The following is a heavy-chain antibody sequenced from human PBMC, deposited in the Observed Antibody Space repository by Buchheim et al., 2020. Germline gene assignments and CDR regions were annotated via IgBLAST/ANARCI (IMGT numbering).Heavy chain of an antibody. CDR3: GRAFGGGGSYHAMYMDV. V-gene: IGHV3-48*01. D-gene: IGHD1-26*01. J-gene: IGHJ6*03. CDR2: ISSSSSTI. Sequence: EVQLVESGGGLVQPGGSLRLSCAASGFTFSSYSMNWVRQAPGKGLVWVSYISSSSSTIYYADSVKGRFTISRDNAKNSLSLQMNSLRAEDTAVYYCGRAFGGGGSYHAMYMDVWGKGTT. CDR1: GFTFSSYS.